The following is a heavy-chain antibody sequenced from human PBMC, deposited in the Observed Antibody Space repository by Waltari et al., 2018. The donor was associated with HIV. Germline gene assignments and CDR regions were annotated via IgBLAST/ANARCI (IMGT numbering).Heavy chain of an antibody. J-gene: IGHJ5*02. CDR2: IYYSGST. CDR3: ARARNYYGSGSYLPPEVGWFDP. Sequence: QVQLQESGPGLVKPSQTLSLTCTVSGGSISSGGYYWSWIRQHPGKGVAWIGYIYYSGSTYYNPSLKSLVTISVDTSKNQFSLKLSSVTAADTAVYYCARARNYYGSGSYLPPEVGWFDPWGQGTLVTVSS. V-gene: IGHV4-31*01. D-gene: IGHD3-10*01. CDR1: GGSISSGGYY.